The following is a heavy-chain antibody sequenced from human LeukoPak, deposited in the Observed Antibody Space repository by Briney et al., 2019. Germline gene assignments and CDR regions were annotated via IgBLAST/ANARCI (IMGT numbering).Heavy chain of an antibody. V-gene: IGHV3-53*01. D-gene: IGHD4-17*01. CDR2: MYSGGST. Sequence: GGSLRLSCAASGFTVSNNYMNWVRQAPGKGLERVSVMYSGGSTNYADSVKGRFTISRDNSKNTPYLQMNSLRVEDTAVYYCARGLYGHWGQGTLVTVSS. CDR1: GFTVSNNY. CDR3: ARGLYGH. J-gene: IGHJ4*02.